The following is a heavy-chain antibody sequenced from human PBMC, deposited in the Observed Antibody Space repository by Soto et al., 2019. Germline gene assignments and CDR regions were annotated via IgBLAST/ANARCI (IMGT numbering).Heavy chain of an antibody. CDR3: ARDGWNDGRYYYYGMDV. D-gene: IGHD1-1*01. V-gene: IGHV3-30-3*01. CDR2: ISYDGSNK. J-gene: IGHJ6*02. Sequence: PGGSLRLSCAASGFTFSNAWINWVRQAPGKGLEWVAVISYDGSNKYYADSVKGRFTISRDNSKNTLYLQMNSLRAEDTAVYYCARDGWNDGRYYYYGMDVWGQGTTVTVSS. CDR1: GFTFSNAW.